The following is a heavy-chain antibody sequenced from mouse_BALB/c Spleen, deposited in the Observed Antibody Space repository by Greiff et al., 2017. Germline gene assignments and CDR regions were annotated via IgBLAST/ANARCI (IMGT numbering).Heavy chain of an antibody. D-gene: IGHD1-2*01. J-gene: IGHJ3*01. Sequence: EVQLVQSGGGLVQPGASLKLSCAASGFTFSSYTMPWVRQTPEKRLEWVAYISTGGGSTYYPDTVKGRFTISRDNAKNTLYLQMSSLKSEDTAMYYGARGFINTATAWFAYWGQGTLVTVSA. CDR3: ARGFINTATAWFAY. CDR1: GFTFSSYT. V-gene: IGHV5-12-2*01. CDR2: ISTGGGST.